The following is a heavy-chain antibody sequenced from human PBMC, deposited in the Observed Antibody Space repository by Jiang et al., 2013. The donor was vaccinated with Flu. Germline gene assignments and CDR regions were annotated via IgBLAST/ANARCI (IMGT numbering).Heavy chain of an antibody. Sequence: GLVKPSETLSLTCTVSGGSISSYYWSWIRQPPGKGLEWIGYIYYSGSTNYNPSLKSRVTISVDTSKNQFSLKLSSVTAADTAVYYCARYRTDRDPAAGTGGWFDPWGQGTLVTVSS. CDR2: IYYSGST. CDR1: GGSISSYY. J-gene: IGHJ5*02. CDR3: ARYRTDRDPAAGTGGWFDP. V-gene: IGHV4-59*08. D-gene: IGHD6-13*01.